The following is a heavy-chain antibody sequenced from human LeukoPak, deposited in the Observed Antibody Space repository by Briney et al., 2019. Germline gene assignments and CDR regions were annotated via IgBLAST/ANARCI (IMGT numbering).Heavy chain of an antibody. CDR1: GFTVTTYA. Sequence: GGSLRLSCAASGFTVTTYAMSWVRQAPGKGLEWVSAISSGGSTYYADSVKGRFTISRDNSRNTLYLQMHSLRAEDTAVYYCAKWDTSMVDAFDIWGQGTMVTVSS. V-gene: IGHV3-23*01. J-gene: IGHJ3*02. CDR3: AKWDTSMVDAFDI. CDR2: ISSGGST. D-gene: IGHD5-18*01.